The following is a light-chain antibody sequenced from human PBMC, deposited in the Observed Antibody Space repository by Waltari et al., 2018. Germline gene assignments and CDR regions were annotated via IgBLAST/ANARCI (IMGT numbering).Light chain of an antibody. CDR3: QHYLRLPVT. J-gene: IGKJ1*01. Sequence: EIVLTQSPGTLSLSVGERATVSCRASESVSRALAWYQRKPGQAPRLLIYGASTRATGIPDRLSGSGDRTDISLTISRLETDDFEVNYCQHYLRLPVTFGQGTTVEI. CDR1: ESVSRA. V-gene: IGKV3-20*01. CDR2: GAS.